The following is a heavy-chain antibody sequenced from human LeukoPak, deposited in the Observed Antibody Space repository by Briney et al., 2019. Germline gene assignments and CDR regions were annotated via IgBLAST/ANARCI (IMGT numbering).Heavy chain of an antibody. D-gene: IGHD6-13*01. CDR2: IYYSGST. Sequence: SETLSLTCSVSGGSISSSSYYWGWIRQPPGKGLEWIGSIYYSGSTYYNPSLKSRFTISVGTSKNQFSLKLSSVTAADTAVYYCARVRGSWYYFDFRGQGTLVTVSS. V-gene: IGHV4-39*07. J-gene: IGHJ4*02. CDR1: GGSISSSSYY. CDR3: ARVRGSWYYFDF.